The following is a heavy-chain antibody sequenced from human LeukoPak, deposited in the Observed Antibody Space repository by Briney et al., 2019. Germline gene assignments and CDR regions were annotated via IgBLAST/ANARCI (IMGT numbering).Heavy chain of an antibody. D-gene: IGHD3-10*01. Sequence: GGSLRLSCAASGFIFSSYSMSWVRQAPGKGLEWVSAISSSGYIYYADSVKGRFTISRDNAKNSLYLQMNSLRAEDTAVYYCARGSDYTWGGWGQGTLVTVSS. CDR2: ISSSGYI. CDR3: ARGSDYTWGG. CDR1: GFIFSSYS. J-gene: IGHJ4*01. V-gene: IGHV3-21*01.